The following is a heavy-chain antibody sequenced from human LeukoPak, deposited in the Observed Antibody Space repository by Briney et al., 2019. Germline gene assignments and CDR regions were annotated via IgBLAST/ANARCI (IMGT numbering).Heavy chain of an antibody. CDR2: TRNKANSYTT. CDR1: GFTFSDHY. CDR3: AKDRGVATIFYYYYYYMDV. D-gene: IGHD5-12*01. V-gene: IGHV3-72*01. Sequence: GGSLRLSCAASGFTFSDHYMDWVRQAPGKGLEWVGRTRNKANSYTTEYAASVKGRFTISRDDSKNSLYLQMNSLRAEDTAVYYCAKDRGVATIFYYYYYYMDVWGKGTTVTISS. J-gene: IGHJ6*03.